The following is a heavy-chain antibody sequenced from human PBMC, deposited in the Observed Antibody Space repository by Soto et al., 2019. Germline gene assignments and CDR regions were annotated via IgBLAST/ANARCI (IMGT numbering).Heavy chain of an antibody. V-gene: IGHV4-39*01. Sequence: PSETLSLTCTVSGGSISSSSYYWGWIRQPPGKGLEWIGSIYYSGSTYYNTSLKSRVTISVDTSKNQFSLKLSSVTAADTVVYDCAMGGLSTVTTLFLQNTTFDYWGQGTLVTVSS. CDR1: GGSISSSSYY. J-gene: IGHJ4*02. CDR3: AMGGLSTVTTLFLQNTTFDY. D-gene: IGHD4-17*01. CDR2: IYYSGST.